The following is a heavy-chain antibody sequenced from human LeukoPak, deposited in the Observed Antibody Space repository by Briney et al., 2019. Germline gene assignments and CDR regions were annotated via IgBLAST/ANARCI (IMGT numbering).Heavy chain of an antibody. CDR3: ANFPSAFGSGMDV. CDR2: ISYDGSNK. J-gene: IGHJ6*02. D-gene: IGHD1-14*01. V-gene: IGHV3-30*18. Sequence: PGGSLRLSCAASGFTFSSYGMHWDRQAPGKGLEWVAVISYDGSNKYYADSVKGRFTISRDNSKNTLYLQMNSLRAEDTAVYFCANFPSAFGSGMDVWGQGTTVTVSS. CDR1: GFTFSSYG.